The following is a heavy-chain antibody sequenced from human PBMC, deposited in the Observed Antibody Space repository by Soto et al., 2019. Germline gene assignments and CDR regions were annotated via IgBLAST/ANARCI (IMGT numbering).Heavy chain of an antibody. CDR1: GYTFTSYG. CDR3: ARDTLPPERYRSGWYSTETIADY. D-gene: IGHD6-19*01. J-gene: IGHJ4*02. V-gene: IGHV1-18*01. CDR2: ISAYNGNT. Sequence: ASVKVSCKASGYTFTSYGISWVRQAPGQGLEWMGWISAYNGNTNYAQKLQGRVTMTTDTSTSTAYMELRSLRSHDTAVYYCARDTLPPERYRSGWYSTETIADYWGQGTPDTVSS.